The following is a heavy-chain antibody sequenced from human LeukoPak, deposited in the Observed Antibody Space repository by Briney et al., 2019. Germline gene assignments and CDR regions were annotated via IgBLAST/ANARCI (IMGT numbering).Heavy chain of an antibody. V-gene: IGHV3-23*01. CDR1: GFTFNNYA. CDR3: ATSWGPDTSAFRWGRDGMDV. CDR2: ISKSGDHT. Sequence: PGGSLRLSCAVSGFTFNNYAMSWVRQAPGKGLERVSAISKSGDHTYYAASAKGRFTIYRDNSKNTQYLQMNSLRAEDTAVYYCATSWGPDTSAFRWGRDGMDVWGQGTTVIVS. D-gene: IGHD3-16*01. J-gene: IGHJ6*02.